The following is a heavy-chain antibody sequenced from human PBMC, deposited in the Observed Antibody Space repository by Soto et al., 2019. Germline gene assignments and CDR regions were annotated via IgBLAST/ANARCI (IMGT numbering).Heavy chain of an antibody. D-gene: IGHD3-3*01. V-gene: IGHV1-8*01. CDR2: MNPNSGNT. CDR3: ARGQKITIFGVVIIPVYYSYYIDV. CDR1: GYTFTSYD. J-gene: IGHJ6*03. Sequence: ASVKVSCKASGYTFTSYDINWVRQATGQGLEWMGWMNPNSGNTGYAQRFQGRVTMTRNTSISTAYMELSSLISEDTAVYYCARGQKITIFGVVIIPVYYSYYIDVWGKGTTVTVSS.